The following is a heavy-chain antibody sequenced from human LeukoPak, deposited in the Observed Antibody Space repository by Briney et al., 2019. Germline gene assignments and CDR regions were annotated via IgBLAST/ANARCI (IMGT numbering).Heavy chain of an antibody. D-gene: IGHD2-21*02. CDR2: IYYSGST. CDR1: GGSISSGDYY. CDR3: ARVDCYGVLVDY. V-gene: IGHV4-30-4*01. Sequence: PSETLSLTCTVSGGSISSGDYYWSWIRQPPGKGLEWIGYIYYSGSTYYNPSLKSRVTISVDTSKNQSSLKLSSVTAADTAVYYCARVDCYGVLVDYWGQGTLVTASS. J-gene: IGHJ4*02.